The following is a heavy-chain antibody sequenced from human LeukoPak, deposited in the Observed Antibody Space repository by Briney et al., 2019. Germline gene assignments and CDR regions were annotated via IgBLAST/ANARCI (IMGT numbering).Heavy chain of an antibody. Sequence: GGSLRLSCAASGFTFTSHWISWVRQAPGKGLEWVANIEGDGSEKKYVDSVKGRFTISRDNAKNSVYLQMNSLRVEDTAVYYCARDGRVGHNDYWGQGTLVTVSS. CDR2: IEGDGSEK. V-gene: IGHV3-7*01. D-gene: IGHD3-10*01. CDR3: ARDGRVGHNDY. CDR1: GFTFTSHW. J-gene: IGHJ4*02.